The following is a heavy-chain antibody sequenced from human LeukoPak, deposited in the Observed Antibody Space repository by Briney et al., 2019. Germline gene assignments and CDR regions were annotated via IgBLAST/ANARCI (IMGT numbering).Heavy chain of an antibody. CDR3: ARDAKYYYGSRTYFFFEY. Sequence: SETLSLTCSVSGVSISSGSNYWGWIRQPPGKTLEWIGSIYSSGGTYYNPSLKSRAIILIDTAKNHVSLNLSSVTAADTAVYYCARDAKYYYGSRTYFFFEYWGQGTLLTVSS. D-gene: IGHD3-10*01. J-gene: IGHJ4*02. CDR1: GVSISSGSNY. CDR2: IYSSGGT. V-gene: IGHV4-39*07.